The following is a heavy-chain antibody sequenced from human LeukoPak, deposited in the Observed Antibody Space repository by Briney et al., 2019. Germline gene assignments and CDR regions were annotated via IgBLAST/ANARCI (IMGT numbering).Heavy chain of an antibody. V-gene: IGHV4-4*07. D-gene: IGHD6-13*01. CDR2: IYTSGST. CDR3: ARGISSSWYPYLDY. CDR1: GDSISSYY. J-gene: IGHJ4*02. Sequence: SETLSLTCTVSGDSISSYYWSWLRQPAGKGLEWIGRIYTSGSTNYNPSLKSRVTMSVDTSKNQFSLNLNSVAAADTAVYYCARGISSSWYPYLDYWGQGTLVTVSS.